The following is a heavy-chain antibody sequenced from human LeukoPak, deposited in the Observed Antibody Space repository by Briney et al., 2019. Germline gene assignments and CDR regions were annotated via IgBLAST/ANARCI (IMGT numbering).Heavy chain of an antibody. Sequence: GGYLRLSCAASGFTFSDYYMSWIRQAQGKGLEWVSYISSSGSTIYYADSVKGRFTISRDNAKNSLYLLMNSLRAEDTAVYYCAREGQQWLVRGGYYFDYWGQGTLVTVSS. J-gene: IGHJ4*02. CDR2: ISSSGSTI. CDR3: AREGQQWLVRGGYYFDY. D-gene: IGHD6-19*01. V-gene: IGHV3-11*01. CDR1: GFTFSDYY.